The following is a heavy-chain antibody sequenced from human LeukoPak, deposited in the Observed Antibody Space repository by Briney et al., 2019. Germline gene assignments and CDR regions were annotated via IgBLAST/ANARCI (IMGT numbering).Heavy chain of an antibody. V-gene: IGHV4-39*07. D-gene: IGHD3-22*01. J-gene: IGHJ3*02. CDR3: ARVVDYYDSSGYYDAFDI. Sequence: SETLSLTCTVSGGSISSSSYYWGWLRQPPGMGQEWIGSIYYSGSTYYNPSLKSRVTISVDTSKNQFSLKLSSVTAADTAVYYCARVVDYYDSSGYYDAFDIWGQGTMVTVSS. CDR2: IYYSGST. CDR1: GGSISSSSYY.